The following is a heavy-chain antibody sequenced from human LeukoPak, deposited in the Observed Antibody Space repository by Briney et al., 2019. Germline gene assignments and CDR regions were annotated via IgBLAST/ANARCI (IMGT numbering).Heavy chain of an antibody. V-gene: IGHV3-7*01. Sequence: PGGSLRLSCAASGFTFSSYWMSWVRQAPGKGLEWVANIKQDGSEKYCVDSVKGRFTISRDNARNSLYLQMNSLRAEDTAVYYCARRGQSTTGTTIYYYYMDVWGKGTTVTVSS. CDR3: ARRGQSTTGTTIYYYYMDV. D-gene: IGHD1-1*01. CDR2: IKQDGSEK. CDR1: GFTFSSYW. J-gene: IGHJ6*03.